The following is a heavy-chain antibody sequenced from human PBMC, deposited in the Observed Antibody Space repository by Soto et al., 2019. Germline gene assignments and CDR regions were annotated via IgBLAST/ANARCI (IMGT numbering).Heavy chain of an antibody. CDR3: TTLVQYQLLTAWNFDY. CDR2: IKSKTDGGTT. V-gene: IGHV3-15*01. CDR1: GFTFSNAW. D-gene: IGHD2-2*01. Sequence: GGSLRLSCAASGFTFSNAWMSWVRQAPGKGLEWVGRIKSKTDGGTTDYAAPVKGRFTISRDDSKNTLYLQMNSLKTEDTAVYYCTTLVQYQLLTAWNFDYWGQGTLVTVSS. J-gene: IGHJ4*02.